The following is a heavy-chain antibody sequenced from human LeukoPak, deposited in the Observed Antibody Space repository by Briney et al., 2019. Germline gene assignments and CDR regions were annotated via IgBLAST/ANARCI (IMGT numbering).Heavy chain of an antibody. Sequence: PGGSLRLSCAASGFTFSSYSMNWVRQAPGKGLEWVSSISSSSSYIYYADSVKGRFTISRDNAKNSLYLQMDSLRAEDTAVYYCARDGTGAADLPEYFQHWGQGTLVTVSS. J-gene: IGHJ1*01. CDR3: ARDGTGAADLPEYFQH. D-gene: IGHD1-26*01. CDR2: ISSSSSYI. V-gene: IGHV3-21*01. CDR1: GFTFSSYS.